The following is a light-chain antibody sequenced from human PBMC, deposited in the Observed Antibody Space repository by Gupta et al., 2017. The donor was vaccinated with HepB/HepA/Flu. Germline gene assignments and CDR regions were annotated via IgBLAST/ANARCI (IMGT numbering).Light chain of an antibody. J-gene: IGKJ2*01. CDR3: MQGRPWPYT. CDR2: KVS. V-gene: IGKV2-30*01. CDR1: QGLVYSNGNTY. Sequence: AVMTNSPLSLPVPLGQPASISCRSSQGLVYSNGNTYLHWFQQRPGQSPRRLIFKVSDRDSGVPDRFSGSGSGTDFTLTITRVEAEDVAIYYCMQGRPWPYTFGQGTKLEI.